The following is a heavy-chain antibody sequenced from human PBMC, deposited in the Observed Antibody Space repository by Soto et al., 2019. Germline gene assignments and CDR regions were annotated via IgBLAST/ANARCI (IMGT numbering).Heavy chain of an antibody. CDR2: IYYSGST. Sequence: RCIRQHQGKGLEWIGYIYYSGSTNYNPSLKSRVTISVDTSKNQFSLKLSSVTAADTAVYYCASAPLHYDFWSGYYWYYYYGMDVWGQGTTVTVSS. V-gene: IGHV4-59*01. D-gene: IGHD3-3*01. CDR3: ASAPLHYDFWSGYYWYYYYGMDV. J-gene: IGHJ6*02.